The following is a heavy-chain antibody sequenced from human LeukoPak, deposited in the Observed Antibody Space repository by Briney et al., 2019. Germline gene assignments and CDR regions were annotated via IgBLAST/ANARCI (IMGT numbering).Heavy chain of an antibody. V-gene: IGHV3-30*02. CDR1: GFTFSSYG. CDR3: AKEDCSGGSCYRYFQY. J-gene: IGHJ1*01. Sequence: PGGSPRLSCAASGFTFSSYGMHWVRQAPGRGLEWVAFIRYDGSDKYYADSVKGRFTISRDNSKNTLYLQMNSLRAEDTAVYYCAKEDCSGGSCYRYFQYWGQGSLVTVSS. CDR2: IRYDGSDK. D-gene: IGHD2-15*01.